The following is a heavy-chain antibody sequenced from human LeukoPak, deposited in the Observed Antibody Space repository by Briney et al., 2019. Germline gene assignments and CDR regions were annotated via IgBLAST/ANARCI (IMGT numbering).Heavy chain of an antibody. V-gene: IGHV1-2*02. D-gene: IGHD1-26*01. CDR1: GHTFSDYY. CDR3: ARDRTGRLVFDY. Sequence: ASVKVSCKASGHTFSDYYMHWVRQAPGQGLEWMGWINPNNGGTKYAQKFQGRVTMTRDTSISTVYMELNRLGSDDTAVYYCARDRTGRLVFDYWGQGTLVTVSS. J-gene: IGHJ4*02. CDR2: INPNNGGT.